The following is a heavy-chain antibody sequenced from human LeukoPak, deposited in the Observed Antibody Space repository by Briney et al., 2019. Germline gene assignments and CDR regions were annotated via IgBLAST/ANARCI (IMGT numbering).Heavy chain of an antibody. J-gene: IGHJ4*02. V-gene: IGHV4-38-2*01. CDR1: GYSISSGYY. Sequence: PSETLSLTCAVSGYSISSGYYWGWIRQPPGKGLEWIGRIYHSGNTYYNPSLKSRVTISVDTSKNQFSLKLSSVTAADTAVYYCARTGVLLWFGELLYYFDYWGQGTLVTVSS. CDR3: ARTGVLLWFGELLYYFDY. CDR2: IYHSGNT. D-gene: IGHD3-10*01.